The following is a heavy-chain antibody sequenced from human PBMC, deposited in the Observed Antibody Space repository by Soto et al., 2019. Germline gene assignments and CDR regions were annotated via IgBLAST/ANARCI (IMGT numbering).Heavy chain of an antibody. CDR2: IWHDGSVK. J-gene: IGHJ6*02. Sequence: QVQLVESGGGVVQPGRSLRLSCAASEFAFSSHAMHWVRQAPGKGLEWVAVIWHDGSVKYYADSVKGRFTISRDNSKNTLYLEMSSLRDEDTAVYYCARDGKIPVWPYYYYNMDVWGQGTTVTVSS. CDR3: ARDGKIPVWPYYYYNMDV. V-gene: IGHV3-33*01. D-gene: IGHD2-2*01. CDR1: EFAFSSHA.